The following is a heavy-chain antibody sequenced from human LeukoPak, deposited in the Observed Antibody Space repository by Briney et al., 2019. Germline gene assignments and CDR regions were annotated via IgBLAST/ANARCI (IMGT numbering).Heavy chain of an antibody. Sequence: SETLSLTCTVSGGSISSYYWSWIRQPPGKGPEWIGYIYYSGSTNYNPSLKSRVTISVDTSKNQFSLKLSSVTAADTAVYYCARQLDTYYYDSSGYSAFDYWGQGTLVTVSS. CDR1: GGSISSYY. J-gene: IGHJ4*02. CDR3: ARQLDTYYYDSSGYSAFDY. D-gene: IGHD3-22*01. CDR2: IYYSGST. V-gene: IGHV4-59*01.